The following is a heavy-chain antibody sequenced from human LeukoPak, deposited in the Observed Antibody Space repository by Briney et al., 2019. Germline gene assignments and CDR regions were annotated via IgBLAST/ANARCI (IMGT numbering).Heavy chain of an antibody. D-gene: IGHD2-15*01. CDR2: IYYSGST. CDR1: GGSISSYY. J-gene: IGHJ3*02. Sequence: SETLSLTCTVSGGSISSYYWSWIRQPPGKGLEWIGYIYYSGSTNYNPSLKSRVTISVDTSKNQFSLKLSSVTAADTAVYYCARRAPGCSGGSCHPTRGAFDIWGQGTMVTVSS. V-gene: IGHV4-59*01. CDR3: ARRAPGCSGGSCHPTRGAFDI.